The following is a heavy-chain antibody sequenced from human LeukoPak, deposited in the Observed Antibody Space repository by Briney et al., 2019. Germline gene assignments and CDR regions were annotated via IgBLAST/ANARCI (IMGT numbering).Heavy chain of an antibody. CDR3: AREDGDAFDI. CDR1: GFTVSTNY. V-gene: IGHV3-53*01. J-gene: IGHJ3*02. Sequence: GGSLRLSCAASGFTVSTNYMTWVRQAPGKGLEWVSFIYSDGSTYYADSAKGRFTISRDNAKNSLYLQMNSLRDEDTAVYYCAREDGDAFDIWGQGTMVTVSS. CDR2: IYSDGST.